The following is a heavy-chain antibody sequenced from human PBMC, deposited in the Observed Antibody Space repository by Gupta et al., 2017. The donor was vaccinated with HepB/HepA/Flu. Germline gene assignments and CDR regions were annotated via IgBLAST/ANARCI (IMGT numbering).Heavy chain of an antibody. J-gene: IGHJ4*02. CDR3: ARDGGVGTPFDY. V-gene: IGHV3-74*01. D-gene: IGHD3-3*01. Sequence: EVQLVESGGGLVQPGGSLSLSCAASGFSFSSYWINWVRHAPGKGLVWVARIKSDGNTIYADSVRGRFTISRDNAKNTLYLQMNSLRADDMAVYYCARDGGVGTPFDYWGQGTQVTVFS. CDR1: GFSFSSYW. CDR2: IKSDGNT.